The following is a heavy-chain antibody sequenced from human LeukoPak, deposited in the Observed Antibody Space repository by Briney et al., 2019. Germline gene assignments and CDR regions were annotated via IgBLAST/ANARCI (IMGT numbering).Heavy chain of an antibody. D-gene: IGHD6-19*01. CDR2: INWNGGRI. V-gene: IGHV3-9*01. CDR1: GFTFIDYA. Sequence: PGRSLRLSCAASGFTFIDYAMHWVRQAPGKGLEWVSGINWNGGRIHYADSVKGRFTISRDNAKNSLYLQMSSLRPEDTALYYCATLAWPGVAGTDLSHYNAMDVWGQGTTVTVSS. J-gene: IGHJ6*02. CDR3: ATLAWPGVAGTDLSHYNAMDV.